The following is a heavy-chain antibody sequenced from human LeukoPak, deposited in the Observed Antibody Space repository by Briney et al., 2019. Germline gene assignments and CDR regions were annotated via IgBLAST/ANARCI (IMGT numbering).Heavy chain of an antibody. V-gene: IGHV3-7*03. Sequence: GGSLRLSCAASGFSFSTIYMSWVRQTPGQGLEWVANINVDGTAEYYVDSVKGRFTISRDNAKNSLYLQMNSLGAEDTAVYYCARDPYRSAFDIWGQGTVVLVSS. CDR2: INVDGTAE. J-gene: IGHJ3*02. CDR1: GFSFSTIY. D-gene: IGHD1-26*01. CDR3: ARDPYRSAFDI.